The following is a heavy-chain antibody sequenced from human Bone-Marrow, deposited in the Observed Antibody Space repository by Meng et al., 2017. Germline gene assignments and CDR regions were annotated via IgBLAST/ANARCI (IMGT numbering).Heavy chain of an antibody. CDR2: IDWDDDK. CDR1: GFSLSTSGMC. CDR3: ARGVKGRYSYGLYY. Sequence: SGPTLVKPTQTLTLTCTFSGFSLSTSGMCVSWIRQPPGKALEWLALIDWDDDKYYSTSLKTRLTIAKDTSKSQGVPTMANMDPVDTATYYCARGVKGRYSYGLYYWGQGTLVTVSS. D-gene: IGHD5-18*01. J-gene: IGHJ4*02. V-gene: IGHV2-70*01.